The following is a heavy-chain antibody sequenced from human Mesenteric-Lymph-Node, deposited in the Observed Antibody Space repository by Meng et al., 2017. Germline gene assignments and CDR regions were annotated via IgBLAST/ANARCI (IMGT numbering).Heavy chain of an antibody. V-gene: IGHV4-4*02. CDR1: GCPITSTNC. Sequence: QLRLQESGPGPVQPSETLSLACTVSGCPITSTNCWSWVRQAPGKGPEWIGEIYHDGSTNYNPSLRSRVTISVDKSNNEFFLKLTSVTAADTAVYYCANLWSGYYISDYWGQGTLVTVSS. CDR3: ANLWSGYYISDY. J-gene: IGHJ4*02. D-gene: IGHD3-3*01. CDR2: IYHDGST.